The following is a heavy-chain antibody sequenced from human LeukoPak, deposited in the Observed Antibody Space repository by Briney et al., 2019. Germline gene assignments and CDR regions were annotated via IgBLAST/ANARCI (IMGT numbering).Heavy chain of an antibody. D-gene: IGHD3-10*01. CDR3: ARTSRGVLYYYYYMDV. Sequence: SETLSLTCAVSGYSISSGYYWGWIRQPPGKGLEWIGEINHSGSTNYNPSLKSRVTISVDTSKNQFSLKLSSVTAADTAVYYCARTSRGVLYYYYYMDVWGKGTTVTVSS. V-gene: IGHV4-38-2*01. CDR1: GYSISSGYY. J-gene: IGHJ6*03. CDR2: INHSGST.